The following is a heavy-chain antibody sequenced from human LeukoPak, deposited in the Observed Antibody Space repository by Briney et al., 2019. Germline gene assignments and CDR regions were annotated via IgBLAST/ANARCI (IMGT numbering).Heavy chain of an antibody. CDR1: GYTFTSYG. Sequence: ASVKVSCKASGYTFTSYGISWVRQAPGQGLEWMGIINPSGGSTSYAQKFQGGVTMTRDTSTSTVYMELSSLRSEDTAVYYCARTAGYDILTGYHFDYWGQGTLVTVSS. CDR2: INPSGGST. CDR3: ARTAGYDILTGYHFDY. J-gene: IGHJ4*02. V-gene: IGHV1-46*01. D-gene: IGHD3-9*01.